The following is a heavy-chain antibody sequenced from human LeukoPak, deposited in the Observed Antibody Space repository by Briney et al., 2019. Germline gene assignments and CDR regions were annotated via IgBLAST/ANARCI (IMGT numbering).Heavy chain of an antibody. Sequence: PGGSLRLSCAASGFTFSSYSMNWVRQAPGKGLEWVANIKQDGSGKYYVDSVKGRFTISRDNAKNSLYLQMNSLRAEDTAVYYCARVRGTFGGVIGYWDQGTLVTVSS. D-gene: IGHD3-16*02. CDR1: GFTFSSYS. CDR3: ARVRGTFGGVIGY. CDR2: IKQDGSGK. J-gene: IGHJ4*02. V-gene: IGHV3-7*01.